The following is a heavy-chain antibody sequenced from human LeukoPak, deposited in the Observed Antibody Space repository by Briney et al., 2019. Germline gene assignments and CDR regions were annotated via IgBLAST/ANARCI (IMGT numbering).Heavy chain of an antibody. J-gene: IGHJ3*02. CDR1: RGSISTYY. CDR3: ARRAPIVAGRHAFDI. Sequence: SETLSLTCSVSRGSISTYYWSWIRQPAGKGLEWVGRIHTSGTTTYNPSLTSRVTMSLDTSKNQFSLKLISVTAADTAVYYCARRAPIVAGRHAFDIWGPGTMVNVSS. CDR2: IHTSGTT. D-gene: IGHD5-12*01. V-gene: IGHV4-4*07.